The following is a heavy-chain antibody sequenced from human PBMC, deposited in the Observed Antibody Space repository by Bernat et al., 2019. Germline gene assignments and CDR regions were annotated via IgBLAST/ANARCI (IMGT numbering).Heavy chain of an antibody. CDR1: GFTFSSYA. CDR2: ISGSGGSR. V-gene: IGHV3-23*01. Sequence: EVQLLESGGGLVQPGGSLRLSCAASGFTFSSYAMSWVRQAPGKGLEWVSAISGSGGSRYYADSVEGRFNIYRDNSKNTLYLQMNSLRAEDTAVYYCAKVTRLWFGEFPYYFDYWGQGTLVTVSS. CDR3: AKVTRLWFGEFPYYFDY. J-gene: IGHJ4*02. D-gene: IGHD3-10*01.